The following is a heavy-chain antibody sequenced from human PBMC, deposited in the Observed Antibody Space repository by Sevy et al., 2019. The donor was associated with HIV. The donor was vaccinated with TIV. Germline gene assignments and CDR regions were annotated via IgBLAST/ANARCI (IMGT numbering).Heavy chain of an antibody. D-gene: IGHD3-3*01. J-gene: IGHJ6*02. CDR1: GFTFSSYA. CDR2: IGGSGSST. V-gene: IGHV3-23*01. CDR3: AKRPDFGVVIPTGVMDV. Sequence: GGSLRLSCVASGFTFSSYAMSWVRQAPGKGLEWVSAIGGSGSSTYYADSVKGRFTISRDNSKNTLYLQMNSLRAEDTAVYYCAKRPDFGVVIPTGVMDVWGQGTTVTVSS.